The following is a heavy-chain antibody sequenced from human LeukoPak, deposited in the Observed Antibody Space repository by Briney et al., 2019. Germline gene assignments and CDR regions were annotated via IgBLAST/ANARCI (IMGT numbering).Heavy chain of an antibody. CDR3: AREYGDYYLDY. CDR1: GGSISSYY. Sequence: SETLSLTCTVSGGSISSYYWSWIRQPPGKGLEWIGYIYYSGSTNYNPSLKSRVAISVDTSKNQFSLKLSSVTAADTAVYYCAREYGDYYLDYWGQGTLVTVSS. J-gene: IGHJ4*02. D-gene: IGHD4-17*01. CDR2: IYYSGST. V-gene: IGHV4-59*01.